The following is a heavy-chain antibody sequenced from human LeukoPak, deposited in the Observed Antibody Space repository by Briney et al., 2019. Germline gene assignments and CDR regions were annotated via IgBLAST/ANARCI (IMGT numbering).Heavy chain of an antibody. Sequence: GALRLPLAASGFTFRRHGLHWVRQAPGQGLEWVAGIWYDGSNKYYADSVKGRFTISRDNSKNTLYLQMNSLRAEDTAVYYCARENNPYYYDSSGYQTWGQGTLVTVSS. CDR1: GFTFRRHG. V-gene: IGHV3-33*01. CDR3: ARENNPYYYDSSGYQT. CDR2: IWYDGSNK. D-gene: IGHD3-22*01. J-gene: IGHJ5*02.